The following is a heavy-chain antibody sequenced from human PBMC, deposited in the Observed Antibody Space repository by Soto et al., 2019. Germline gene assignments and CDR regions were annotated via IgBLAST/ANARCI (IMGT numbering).Heavy chain of an antibody. J-gene: IGHJ4*02. CDR2: ISSSSSYI. Sequence: EVQLVESGGGLVKPGGSLRLSCAASGFTFSSYSMNWLRQARGKGLEWVSSISSSSSYIYYADSVKGRFTISRDNAKNSLYLQMNSLRAEDTAVYYCARENGDHEDYWGQGTLVTVSS. D-gene: IGHD4-17*01. CDR3: ARENGDHEDY. V-gene: IGHV3-21*01. CDR1: GFTFSSYS.